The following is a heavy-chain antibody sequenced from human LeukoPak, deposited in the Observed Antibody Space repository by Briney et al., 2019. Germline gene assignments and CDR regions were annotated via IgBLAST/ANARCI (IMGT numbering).Heavy chain of an antibody. D-gene: IGHD5-18*01. Sequence: GGSLRLSCAASGFTFSNYAMSWVRQAPGKGLQWVSSISATGGSTYYADSVKGRSTVSRDNSKNTLYLQMNSLRAEDTAVYYCARADTAMVSYYYGMDVWGQGTTVTVSS. V-gene: IGHV3-23*01. CDR2: ISATGGST. CDR3: ARADTAMVSYYYGMDV. J-gene: IGHJ6*02. CDR1: GFTFSNYA.